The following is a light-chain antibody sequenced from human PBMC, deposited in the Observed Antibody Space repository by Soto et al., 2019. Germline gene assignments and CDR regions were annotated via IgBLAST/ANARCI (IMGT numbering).Light chain of an antibody. CDR1: QGIAGS. CDR3: QQVNSYPRT. J-gene: IGKJ4*01. V-gene: IGKV1-9*01. Sequence: DIQLTQSPSFLSASVGDRVTITCRASQGIAGSLAWYQQKPGKPPKLLIYAESTLQSGVPSRFSGSGSGTRGTLTISSLQPEDFETYYCQQVNSYPRTFGGGTRVEIK. CDR2: AES.